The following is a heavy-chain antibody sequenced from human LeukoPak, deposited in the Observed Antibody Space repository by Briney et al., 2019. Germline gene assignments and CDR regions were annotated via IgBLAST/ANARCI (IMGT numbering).Heavy chain of an antibody. CDR3: ANLITMTGSDYMDV. J-gene: IGHJ6*03. CDR2: ISGSGVST. CDR1: GFTFSSFG. Sequence: GGTLRLSCAASGFTFSSFGMSWVRQAPGKGLEWVSAISGSGVSTYYADSVKGRFTISRDNSKNTLYLQMNSLRAEDTAVYYCANLITMTGSDYMDVWGKGTTVTISS. D-gene: IGHD3-22*01. V-gene: IGHV3-23*01.